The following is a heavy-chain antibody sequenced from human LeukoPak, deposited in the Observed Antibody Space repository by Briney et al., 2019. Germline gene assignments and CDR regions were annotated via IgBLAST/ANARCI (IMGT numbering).Heavy chain of an antibody. CDR1: GYTLTELS. CDR2: FDPEDGET. J-gene: IGHJ3*02. V-gene: IGHV1-24*01. D-gene: IGHD1-26*01. Sequence: GASLKVSCKVSGYTLTELSMHWVRQAPGKGLEWMGGFDPEDGETIHAQKFQGRVTMTEDTSTDTAYMELSSLRSEDTAVYYCATLIVGATDRFRAFDIWGQGTMVTVSS. CDR3: ATLIVGATDRFRAFDI.